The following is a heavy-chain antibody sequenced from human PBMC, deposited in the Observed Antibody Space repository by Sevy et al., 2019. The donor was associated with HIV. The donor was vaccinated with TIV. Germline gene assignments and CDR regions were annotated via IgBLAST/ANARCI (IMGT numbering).Heavy chain of an antibody. CDR1: EFTFSDYY. V-gene: IGHV3-11*01. D-gene: IGHD3-3*01. CDR3: ARGGNYDFWSGAAFDI. J-gene: IGHJ3*02. Sequence: GGSLRLSCAASEFTFSDYYMSWIRQAPGKGLEWVSYISSSGSTIYYADSVKGRFTISRDNAKNSLYLQMNSLRAEDTAVYYCARGGNYDFWSGAAFDIWGQGTMVTVSS. CDR2: ISSSGSTI.